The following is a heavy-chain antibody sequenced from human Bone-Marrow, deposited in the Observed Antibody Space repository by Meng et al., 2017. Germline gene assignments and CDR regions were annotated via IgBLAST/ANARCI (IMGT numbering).Heavy chain of an antibody. V-gene: IGHV4-39*01. CDR3: VRSSAWVRTGFEP. Sequence: QPQLQESGPGLVRPSEALSLTVSVSGGSISTSGYYWGWIRQPPGKGLEWIGSIGHSGFTYYTPSLKSRVTVSIDTSRNQFSLWLTSVTAADTAVYYCVRSSAWVRTGFEPWGKG. J-gene: IGHJ5*02. CDR2: IGHSGFT. CDR1: GGSISTSGYY. D-gene: IGHD6-19*01.